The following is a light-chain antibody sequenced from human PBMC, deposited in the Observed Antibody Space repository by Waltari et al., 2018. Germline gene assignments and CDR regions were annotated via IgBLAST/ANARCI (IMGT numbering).Light chain of an antibody. Sequence: VLTTSPGPLSLSPGERATRSRRARQSLTKKYLAWYQQKPGQAPRLLIYAGSSRAAGIPDRFSGSGSGTDFTLTISRLEPEDFAVYYCQQYGSSILYTFGQGTKLEIK. J-gene: IGKJ2*01. CDR1: QSLTKKY. CDR2: AGS. V-gene: IGKV3-20*01. CDR3: QQYGSSILYT.